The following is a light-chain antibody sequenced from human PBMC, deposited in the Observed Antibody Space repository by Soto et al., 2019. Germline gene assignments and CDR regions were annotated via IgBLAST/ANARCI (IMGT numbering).Light chain of an antibody. CDR1: HSISSC. CDR2: KAS. CDR3: QHYNSYSEA. V-gene: IGKV1-5*03. J-gene: IGKJ1*01. Sequence: DIQMTHSPSTLSASVAARATIACRASHSISSCLAWYHQRKGKAPTVLIYKASTLKSGVPSRFRGRGSGTEFSLSISRLQTDDFLPYYCQHYNSYSEAFGQGTKVDIK.